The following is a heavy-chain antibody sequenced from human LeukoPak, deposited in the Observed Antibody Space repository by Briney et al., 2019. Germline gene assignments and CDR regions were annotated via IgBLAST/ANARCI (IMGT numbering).Heavy chain of an antibody. CDR1: GFAFSSYG. CDR3: ARDRSAAVFGVVRRNKVGTLDV. Sequence: PGGTLGLSCAGSGFAFSSYGMSWVRQAPGKGLEWVSYISSTSSTIYYVDSVKGRFTISRDNAKNSLYLQMNSLRAEDTAVYYCARDRSAAVFGVVRRNKVGTLDVWGKGTTVIVSS. V-gene: IGHV3-48*01. CDR2: ISSTSSTI. D-gene: IGHD3-3*01. J-gene: IGHJ6*04.